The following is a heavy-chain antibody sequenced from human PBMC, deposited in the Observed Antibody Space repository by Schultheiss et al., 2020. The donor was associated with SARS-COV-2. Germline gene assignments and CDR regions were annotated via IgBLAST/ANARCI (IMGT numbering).Heavy chain of an antibody. Sequence: SETLSLTCAVSGYSISSGYYWSWIRQPPGKGLEWIGEINHSGSTNYNPSLKSRVTISVDTSKNQFSLKLSSVTAADTAVYYCARARSGSWYMNWFDPWGQGTLVTVSS. J-gene: IGHJ5*02. D-gene: IGHD6-13*01. V-gene: IGHV4-34*01. CDR2: INHSGST. CDR1: GYSISSGYY. CDR3: ARARSGSWYMNWFDP.